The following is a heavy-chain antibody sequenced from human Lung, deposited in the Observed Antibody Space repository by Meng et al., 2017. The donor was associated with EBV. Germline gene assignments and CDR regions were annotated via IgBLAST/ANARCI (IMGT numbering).Heavy chain of an antibody. J-gene: IGHJ4*02. CDR2: IHHSGST. Sequence: QLPLQEAGPGLVNLSETLSLTCTVSGGSITRRTYYWGWVRQPPGKGLEWIANIHHSGSTYYKPSLKSRVTLSIDTSKNQFSLKFWSVTAADTAVYSCARVDCSASGGRCHHFDYWGQGTLVTVSS. CDR3: ARVDCSASGGRCHHFDY. V-gene: IGHV4-39*07. D-gene: IGHD2-15*01. CDR1: GGSITRRTYY.